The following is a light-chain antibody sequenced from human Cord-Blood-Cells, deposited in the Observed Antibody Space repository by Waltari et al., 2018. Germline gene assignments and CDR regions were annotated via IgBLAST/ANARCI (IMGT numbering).Light chain of an antibody. Sequence: EIVLTQSPAPLSLSPGERPTLPCRASQSVSSYLAWYQQKPGQAPRLLIYDASNRATGIPARFSGSGSGTDFTLTISSLEPEDFAVYYCQQRSNWITFGQGTRLEIK. CDR2: DAS. J-gene: IGKJ5*01. CDR1: QSVSSY. CDR3: QQRSNWIT. V-gene: IGKV3-11*01.